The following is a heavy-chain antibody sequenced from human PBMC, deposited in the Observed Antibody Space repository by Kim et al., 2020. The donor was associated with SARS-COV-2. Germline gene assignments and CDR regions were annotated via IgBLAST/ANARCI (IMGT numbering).Heavy chain of an antibody. CDR3: GTHKGDSSGWYPDS. CDR2: VSFDAQNK. CDR1: GFTFSMDG. D-gene: IGHD6-19*01. Sequence: GGSLRLSCAASGFTFSMDGMHWVRQAPGKGLEWVAVVSFDAQNKYYADSVKGRFTISRDNTKNTLYLQMNRLRVEDTAVYYCGTHKGDSSGWYPDSWGQGALVTVSS. J-gene: IGHJ4*02. V-gene: IGHV3-30*03.